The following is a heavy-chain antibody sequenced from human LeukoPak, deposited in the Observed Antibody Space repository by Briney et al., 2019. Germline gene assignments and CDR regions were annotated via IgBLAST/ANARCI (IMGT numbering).Heavy chain of an antibody. CDR3: ARESYGDQYYFDY. Sequence: GASVKVSCKAAGGTFSSYAISWVRQAPGQGLEWMGGIIPIFGTANYAQKFQGRVTITADESTSTAYMELSSLRSEDTAVYYCARESYGDQYYFDYWGQGTLVTVSS. CDR1: GGTFSSYA. V-gene: IGHV1-69*13. CDR2: IIPIFGTA. J-gene: IGHJ4*02. D-gene: IGHD4-17*01.